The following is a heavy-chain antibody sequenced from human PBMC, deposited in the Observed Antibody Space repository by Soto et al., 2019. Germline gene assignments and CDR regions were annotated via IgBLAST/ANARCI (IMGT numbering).Heavy chain of an antibody. D-gene: IGHD5-18*01. CDR3: AKDRSYGGPEVFDY. CDR1: GFTFNSYS. V-gene: IGHV3-21*01. Sequence: PGGSLRLSCAVSGFTFNSYSMNWVRQAPGKGLEWVSSISSFSNYMYYTDSVKGRFTISRDNARNSLYLQMNSLRAEDTAVYYCAKDRSYGGPEVFDYWGQGTLVTVSS. J-gene: IGHJ4*02. CDR2: ISSFSNYM.